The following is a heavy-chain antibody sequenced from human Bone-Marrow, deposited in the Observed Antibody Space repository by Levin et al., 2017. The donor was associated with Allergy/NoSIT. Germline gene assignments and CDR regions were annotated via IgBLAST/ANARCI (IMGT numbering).Heavy chain of an antibody. J-gene: IGHJ4*02. CDR2: INPNSGGT. Sequence: ASVKVSCKASGYTFTGYYMHWVRQAPGQGLEWMGWINPNSGGTNYAQKFQGWVTMTRDTSISTAYMELSRLRSDDTAVYYCARLAVAGTLEDDYWGQGTLVTVSS. V-gene: IGHV1-2*04. CDR1: GYTFTGYY. D-gene: IGHD6-19*01. CDR3: ARLAVAGTLEDDY.